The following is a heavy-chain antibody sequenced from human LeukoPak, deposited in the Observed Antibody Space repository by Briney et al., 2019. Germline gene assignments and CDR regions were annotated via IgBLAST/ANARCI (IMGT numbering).Heavy chain of an antibody. D-gene: IGHD6-13*01. J-gene: IGHJ4*02. Sequence: GGSLRLSCAASGFTFSDYYMSWIRQAPGKGLEWVSYISSSGSTIYYADSVKGRFTISRDNSKNTLYLQMNSLRAEDTAVYYCAKEAFGSSWYNFDYWGQGTLVTVSS. CDR3: AKEAFGSSWYNFDY. V-gene: IGHV3-11*01. CDR1: GFTFSDYY. CDR2: ISSSGSTI.